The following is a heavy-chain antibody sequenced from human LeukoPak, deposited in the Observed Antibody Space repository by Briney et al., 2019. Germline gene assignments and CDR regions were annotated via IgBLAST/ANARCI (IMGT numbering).Heavy chain of an antibody. CDR2: IYNSGST. J-gene: IGHJ4*02. Sequence: SETLSLTCTVSGGSISSYYWSWIRQPAGKGLEWIGHIYNSGSTNYNPSLKGRVTMSVATSKNQFSLHLSSVTAADTAVYYCARENAIFGVVIHLYFDYWGQGTLVTVSS. CDR1: GGSISSYY. D-gene: IGHD3-3*01. V-gene: IGHV4-4*07. CDR3: ARENAIFGVVIHLYFDY.